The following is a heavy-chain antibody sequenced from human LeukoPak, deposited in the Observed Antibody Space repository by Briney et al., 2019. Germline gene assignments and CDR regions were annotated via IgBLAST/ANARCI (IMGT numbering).Heavy chain of an antibody. CDR3: AKLGIVVVVAAATWFDP. J-gene: IGHJ5*02. CDR2: ISGSGGST. CDR1: GFTFSSYA. D-gene: IGHD2-15*01. Sequence: GGSLRLSCAASGFTFSSYAMSWVRQAPGKGLEWVSAISGSGGSTYYADSVKGRFTISRDNSKNTLYLQMNSLRAEDTAVYYCAKLGIVVVVAAATWFDPWGQGTLVTVSS. V-gene: IGHV3-23*01.